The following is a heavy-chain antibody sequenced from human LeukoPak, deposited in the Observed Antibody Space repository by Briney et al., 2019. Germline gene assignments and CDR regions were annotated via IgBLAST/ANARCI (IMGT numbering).Heavy chain of an antibody. J-gene: IGHJ5*02. D-gene: IGHD6-13*01. V-gene: IGHV4-34*01. CDR1: GGSFSGYY. CDR3: ARSSFVAAAVFLFEVNWFDP. CDR2: INHSGST. Sequence: SETLSLTCAVYGGSFSGYYWSWIRQPPGKGLEWIGEINHSGSTNYNPSLKSRVTISVDTSKNQFSLKLSSVTAADTAVYYCARSSFVAAAVFLFEVNWFDPWGQGTLVTVSS.